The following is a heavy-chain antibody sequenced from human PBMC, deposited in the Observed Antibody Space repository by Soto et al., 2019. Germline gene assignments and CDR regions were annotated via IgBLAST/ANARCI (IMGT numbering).Heavy chain of an antibody. Sequence: QVQLQQWGAGLLKPSETLSLTCAVYGGSFSGYYWSWIRQPPGKGLEWIGEINHSGSTNYNPSLKSRVTISVDTSKNQFSLKLSSVTAADTAVYYCARGNRWQSQALRRLRTYYYYMDVWGKGTTVTVSS. V-gene: IGHV4-34*01. CDR1: GGSFSGYY. J-gene: IGHJ6*03. D-gene: IGHD4-17*01. CDR3: ARGNRWQSQALRRLRTYYYYMDV. CDR2: INHSGST.